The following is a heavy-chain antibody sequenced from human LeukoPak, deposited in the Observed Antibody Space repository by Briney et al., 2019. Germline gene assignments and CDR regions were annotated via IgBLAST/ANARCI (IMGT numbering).Heavy chain of an antibody. Sequence: SETLSLTCAVSAYSISSGTFWGWIRQPPGKGLEWIGSISPSGSTYYSPSLKRRVTISVDTSKNQLSLKLPSVTAADTAIYYCARRRGYIYGPGGDYFDSWGQGTQVTVSS. J-gene: IGHJ4*02. CDR1: AYSISSGTF. D-gene: IGHD5-18*01. CDR2: ISPSGST. V-gene: IGHV4-38-2*01. CDR3: ARRRGYIYGPGGDYFDS.